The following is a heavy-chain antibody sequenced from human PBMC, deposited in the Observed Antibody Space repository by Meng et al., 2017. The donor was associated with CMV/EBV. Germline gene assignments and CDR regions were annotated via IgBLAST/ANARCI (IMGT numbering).Heavy chain of an antibody. Sequence: ASVKVSCKASGYTFTSYDINWVRQATGQGLEWMGWMNPNSGNTGYAQKFQGRVTMTRDRSMSTAYMELSSLRSEDTAMYYCASSYDDNYWFDPWGQGTLVTVSS. D-gene: IGHD3-16*01. CDR1: GYTFTSYD. J-gene: IGHJ5*02. CDR3: ASSYDDNYWFDP. V-gene: IGHV1-8*01. CDR2: MNPNSGNT.